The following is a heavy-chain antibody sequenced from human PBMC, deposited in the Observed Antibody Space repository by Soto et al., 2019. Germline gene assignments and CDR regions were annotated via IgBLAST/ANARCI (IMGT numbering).Heavy chain of an antibody. CDR1: GFTFSSYA. V-gene: IGHV3-30-3*01. Sequence: PGGSLRLSCAASGFTFSSYAMHWVRQAPGKGLEWVAVISYDGSNKYYADSVKGRFTISRDNSKNTLYLQMNSLRSEDTAVYYCARDGRRSGYDFDYWGQGTLVTVSS. J-gene: IGHJ4*02. D-gene: IGHD5-12*01. CDR3: ARDGRRSGYDFDY. CDR2: ISYDGSNK.